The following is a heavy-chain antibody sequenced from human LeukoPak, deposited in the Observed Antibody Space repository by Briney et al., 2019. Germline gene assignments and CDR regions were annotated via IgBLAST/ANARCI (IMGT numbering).Heavy chain of an antibody. Sequence: SQTLSLTCGVSGGSISSAAYCWSWIRQPPGKGLEWIGYIYYSGTTYSNPSLRSRITIPLDTSNNQFSLKLSSVTAADTAVYYCARVVLRYFDWLLTPSTIDYWGQGTLVTVSS. D-gene: IGHD3-9*01. V-gene: IGHV4-30-4*07. CDR1: GGSISSAAYC. CDR2: IYYSGTT. CDR3: ARVVLRYFDWLLTPSTIDY. J-gene: IGHJ4*02.